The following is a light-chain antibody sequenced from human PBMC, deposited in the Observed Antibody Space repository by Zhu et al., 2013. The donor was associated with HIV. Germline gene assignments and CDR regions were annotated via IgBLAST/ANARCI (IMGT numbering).Light chain of an antibody. Sequence: EIVLTQSPGTLSLSPGERATLSCRASQSVSSSYLAWYQHKPGQAPRLLISGASARATGIPARFSGGGSGTEFTLFISSLQSEDCAVYYCQGSHKWLPLTSGPGTKVEIK. V-gene: IGKV3-15*01. J-gene: IGKJ3*01. CDR1: QSVSSSY. CDR2: GAS. CDR3: QGSHKWLPLT.